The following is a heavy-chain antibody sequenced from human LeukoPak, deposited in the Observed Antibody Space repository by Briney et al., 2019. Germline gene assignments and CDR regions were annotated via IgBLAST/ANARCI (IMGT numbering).Heavy chain of an antibody. CDR2: INHSGST. Sequence: SETLSLICAVYGGSFSGYYWSWIRQPPGKGLEWIGDINHSGSTIYNPSLKSRVPISVDTSKNQFSLKLSSVTAADTAVYYCARKSNYVWGSYRYGDFDYWGQGTLVTVSS. V-gene: IGHV4-34*01. J-gene: IGHJ4*02. D-gene: IGHD3-16*02. CDR3: ARKSNYVWGSYRYGDFDY. CDR1: GGSFSGYY.